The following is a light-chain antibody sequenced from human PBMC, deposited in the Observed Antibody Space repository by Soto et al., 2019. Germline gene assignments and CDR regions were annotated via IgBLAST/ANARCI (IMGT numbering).Light chain of an antibody. V-gene: IGKV3-15*01. Sequence: SQSAATVSLSPGEGVTLSFRAAQDLTNSVAWYQQKSGEAPRLLIYDASARDSGVSSRFSGSGSGTDFTLTISGLQAEDFAPYFCQQLSSFPIPFGGGTILEIK. CDR2: DAS. CDR1: QDLTNS. CDR3: QQLSSFPIP. J-gene: IGKJ4*01.